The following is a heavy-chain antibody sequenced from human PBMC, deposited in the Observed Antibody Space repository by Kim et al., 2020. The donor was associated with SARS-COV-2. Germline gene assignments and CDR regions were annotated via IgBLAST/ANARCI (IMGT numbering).Heavy chain of an antibody. CDR1: GFTFSSYG. CDR2: ISYDGSNK. V-gene: IGHV3-30*18. J-gene: IGHJ4*02. CDR3: AKEYYDILTGSRHLDY. Sequence: GGSLRLSCAASGFTFSSYGMHWVRQAPGKGLEWVAVISYDGSNKYYADSVKGRFTISRDNSKNTLYLQMNSLRAEDTAVYYCAKEYYDILTGSRHLDYWGQGTLVTVSS. D-gene: IGHD3-9*01.